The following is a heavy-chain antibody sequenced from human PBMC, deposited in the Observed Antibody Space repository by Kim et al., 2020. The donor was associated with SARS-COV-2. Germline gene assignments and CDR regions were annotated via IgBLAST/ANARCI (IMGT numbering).Heavy chain of an antibody. Sequence: YAGAVKGRFTSSRDNYRNTLYLQMNSLRAEDTAVYYCAKGFMVTRYYFDYWGQGTLVTVSS. J-gene: IGHJ4*02. V-gene: IGHV3-23*01. CDR3: AKGFMVTRYYFDY. D-gene: IGHD5-18*01.